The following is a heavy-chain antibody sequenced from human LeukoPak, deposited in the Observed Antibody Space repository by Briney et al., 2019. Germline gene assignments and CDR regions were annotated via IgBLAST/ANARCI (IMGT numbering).Heavy chain of an antibody. CDR1: GFTFSTYT. CDR3: ARSRQSDY. J-gene: IGHJ4*02. V-gene: IGHV3-48*02. CDR2: ISSTTSTI. Sequence: GGSLTPSSAASGFTFSTYTMNWVRQAPGKGLEWISSISSTTSTIYYADSVKGRFTISRDNAKNSLYLQMNSLRDEDTAVYYCARSRQSDYWGQGTLVTVSS.